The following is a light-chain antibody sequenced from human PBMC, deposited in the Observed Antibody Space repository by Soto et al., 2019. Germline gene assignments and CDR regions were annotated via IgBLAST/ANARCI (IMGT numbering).Light chain of an antibody. CDR2: KAS. CDR3: QQYNSYPL. Sequence: DIQMTQSPSTLSASVGDRVTITFRASQSISSWLAWYQQKPGKAPKLLIYKASSLESGVPSRFSGSGSGTEFTLTISSLQPDDFATYYCQQYNSYPLFGQGTKLEIK. J-gene: IGKJ2*01. V-gene: IGKV1-5*03. CDR1: QSISSW.